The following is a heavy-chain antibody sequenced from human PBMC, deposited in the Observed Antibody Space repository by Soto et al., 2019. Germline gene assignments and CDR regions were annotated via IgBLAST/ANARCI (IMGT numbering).Heavy chain of an antibody. Sequence: ASVKVSCKASGYTFTSYAMHWVRQAPGQRLEWMGWINAGNGNTKYSQKFQGRVTITRDTSASTAYMELSSLRSEDTAVYYCAGPAAGTAWLDPWGKGTLVTVPS. J-gene: IGHJ5*02. CDR2: INAGNGNT. CDR3: AGPAAGTAWLDP. CDR1: GYTFTSYA. D-gene: IGHD6-13*01. V-gene: IGHV1-3*01.